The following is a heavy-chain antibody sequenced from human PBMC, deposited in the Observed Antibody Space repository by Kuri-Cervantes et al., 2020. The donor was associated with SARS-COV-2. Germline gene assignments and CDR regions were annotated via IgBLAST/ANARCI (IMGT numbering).Heavy chain of an antibody. J-gene: IGHJ6*02. CDR2: IGTAGDT. V-gene: IGHV3-NL1*01. CDR3: AKDYFDYDILTGYSFRYYYYYGMDV. D-gene: IGHD3-9*01. CDR1: GFTFSSYE. Sequence: GGSLRLSCAASGFTFSSYEMNWVRQAPGKGLEWVSAIGTAGDTYYPDSVKGRFTISRDNSKNTLYLQMNSLRAEDTAVYYCAKDYFDYDILTGYSFRYYYYYGMDVWGQGTTVTVSS.